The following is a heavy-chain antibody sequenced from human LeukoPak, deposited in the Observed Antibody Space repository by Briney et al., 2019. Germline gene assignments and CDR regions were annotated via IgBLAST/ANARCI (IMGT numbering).Heavy chain of an antibody. CDR3: ARDLSRGVNYYALDV. J-gene: IGHJ6*02. Sequence: GGSLRLSCAASGFTFSDHYMSWIRQAPGKGLEWVSYISTSGSSIYYADSVQGRFTISRDNAKNSLFLQMNSLRAEDTAVYYCARDLSRGVNYYALDVWGQGTTVTVSS. CDR2: ISTSGSSI. D-gene: IGHD2-15*01. V-gene: IGHV3-11*01. CDR1: GFTFSDHY.